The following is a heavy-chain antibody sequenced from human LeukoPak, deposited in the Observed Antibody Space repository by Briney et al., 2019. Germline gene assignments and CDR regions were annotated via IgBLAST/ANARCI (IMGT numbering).Heavy chain of an antibody. CDR2: IIPILGIA. D-gene: IGHD3-10*01. J-gene: IGHJ3*02. V-gene: IGHV1-69*04. CDR1: GYTLTELS. CDR3: ASDYYHVERAFDI. Sequence: ASVKVSCKVSGYTLTELSMHWVRQAPGKGLEWMGRIIPILGIANYAQKFQGRVTITADKSTSTAYMELSSLRSEDTAVYYCASDYYHVERAFDIWGQGTMVTVSS.